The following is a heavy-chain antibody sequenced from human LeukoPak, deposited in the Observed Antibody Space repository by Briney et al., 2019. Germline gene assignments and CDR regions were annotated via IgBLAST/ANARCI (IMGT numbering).Heavy chain of an antibody. Sequence: GGSLRLSCAASGFTFSSYAMSWVRQAPGKGLEWVSAISGSGGSTYYADSVKGRFTISRDNSKNTLYLQMNSLRSEDTAVYYCAKYEIGVVIHPFDYWGQGTLVTVSS. CDR2: ISGSGGST. V-gene: IGHV3-23*01. D-gene: IGHD3-3*01. CDR3: AKYEIGVVIHPFDY. J-gene: IGHJ4*02. CDR1: GFTFSSYA.